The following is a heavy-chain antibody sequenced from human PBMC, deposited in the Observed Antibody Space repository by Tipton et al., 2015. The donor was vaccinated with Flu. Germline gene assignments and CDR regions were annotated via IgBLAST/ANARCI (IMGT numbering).Heavy chain of an antibody. CDR2: IYYSGST. CDR3: ARDQGFGDGLTYDYYAMDV. J-gene: IGHJ6*02. Sequence: WVRQAPGKGLEWIGCIYYSGSTYYKSSLRSRLSISVDTSRNLFSLTLNSVTAADTAIYYCARDQGFGDGLTYDYYAMDVWGQGTTVTVSS. V-gene: IGHV4-31*02. D-gene: IGHD3-10*01.